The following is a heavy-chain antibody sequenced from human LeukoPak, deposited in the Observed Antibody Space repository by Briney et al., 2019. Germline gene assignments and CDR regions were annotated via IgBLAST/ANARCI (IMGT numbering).Heavy chain of an antibody. V-gene: IGHV1-3*03. D-gene: IGHD3-22*01. CDR3: ARSQPLLYYYDSSGSSFDY. J-gene: IGHJ4*02. Sequence: GASVKVSCKASGYTFTSYAMHWVRQAPGQRLEWMGWINAGNGNTKYSQEFQGRVTITRDTSASTAYMELSSLRSEDRAVYYCARSQPLLYYYDSSGSSFDYWGQGTLVTVSS. CDR2: INAGNGNT. CDR1: GYTFTSYA.